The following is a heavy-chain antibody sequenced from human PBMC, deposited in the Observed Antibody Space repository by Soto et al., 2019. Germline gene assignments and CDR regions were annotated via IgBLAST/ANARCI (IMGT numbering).Heavy chain of an antibody. Sequence: ASVKVSCKXSGYTLTELSMHWVRQAPGKGLEWMGGFDPEDGETIYAQKFQGRVTMTEDTSTDTAYMELSSLRSEDTAVYYCATTSGGGSYTLDYWGQGTLVTVSS. V-gene: IGHV1-24*01. D-gene: IGHD1-26*01. J-gene: IGHJ4*02. CDR2: FDPEDGET. CDR3: ATTSGGGSYTLDY. CDR1: GYTLTELS.